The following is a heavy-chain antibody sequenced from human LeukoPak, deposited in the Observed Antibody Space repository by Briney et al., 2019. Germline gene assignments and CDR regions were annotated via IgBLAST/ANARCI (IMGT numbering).Heavy chain of an antibody. CDR2: INPSGGST. D-gene: IGHD1-26*01. CDR3: ARGTHSPRGWFDP. Sequence: GASVKVSCKASGYTFTSYYMYWVRQAPGQGLEWMGIINPSGGSTIYAQKFQGRVTMTRDMSTSTVYMEMSSLRSEDTAVYYCARGTHSPRGWFDPWGQGTLVTVSS. J-gene: IGHJ5*02. CDR1: GYTFTSYY. V-gene: IGHV1-46*01.